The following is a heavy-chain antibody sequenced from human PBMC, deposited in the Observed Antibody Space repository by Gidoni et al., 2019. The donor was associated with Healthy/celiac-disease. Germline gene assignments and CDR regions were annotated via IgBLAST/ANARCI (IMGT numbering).Heavy chain of an antibody. V-gene: IGHV4-34*01. CDR2: INHSGST. D-gene: IGHD3-10*01. CDR1: GGSFSGYY. J-gene: IGHJ4*02. CDR3: ARASSTSYPSSPTFDY. Sequence: QVQLQQWGAGLLKPSETLSLTCAVYGGSFSGYYWSWIRQPPGKGLEWIGEINHSGSTNYNPSLKSRVTISVDTSKNQFSLKLSSVTAADTAVYYCARASSTSYPSSPTFDYWGQGTLVTVSS.